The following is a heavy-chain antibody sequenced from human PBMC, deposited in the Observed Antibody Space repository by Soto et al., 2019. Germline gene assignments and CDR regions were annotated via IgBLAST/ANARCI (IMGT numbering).Heavy chain of an antibody. V-gene: IGHV1-46*01. Sequence: QVQLVQSGAEVKKPGASVKVSCKASGYTLSSNYMVWVRQAPGQGLEWMGIINTSGGSTDYAQKFQGRITMTRDTSTNTVYMELSSLRSEDTAVYYCASLEITGYWGQGTQVTVSS. CDR2: INTSGGST. CDR3: ASLEITGY. CDR1: GYTLSSNY. J-gene: IGHJ4*02. D-gene: IGHD3-16*01.